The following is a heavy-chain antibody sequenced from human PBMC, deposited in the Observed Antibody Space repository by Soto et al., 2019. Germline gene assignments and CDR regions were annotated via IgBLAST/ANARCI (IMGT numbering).Heavy chain of an antibody. CDR2: ISAYNGNT. CDR1: GYTFTSYG. CDR3: ARVTSSTSPPPYYYYMDV. Sequence: ASVKVSCKASGYTFTSYGISWVRQAPGQGLEWMGWISAYNGNTNYAQKLQGRVTMTTDTSTSTAYMELRSLRSDDTAVYYCARVTSSTSPPPYYYYMDVWGKGTTVTVSS. V-gene: IGHV1-18*01. J-gene: IGHJ6*03. D-gene: IGHD2-2*01.